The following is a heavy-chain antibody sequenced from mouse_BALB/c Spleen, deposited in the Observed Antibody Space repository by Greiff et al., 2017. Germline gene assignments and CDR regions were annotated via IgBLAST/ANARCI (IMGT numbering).Heavy chain of an antibody. Sequence: EGKLMESGGGLVQPGGSLKLSCAASGFTFSSYGMSWVRQTPDKRLELVATINSNGGSTYYPDSVKGRFTISRDNAKNTLYLQMSSLKSEDTAMYYCAREGAYGNYAMDYWGQGTSVTVSS. V-gene: IGHV5-6-3*01. J-gene: IGHJ4*01. CDR2: INSNGGST. D-gene: IGHD2-1*01. CDR1: GFTFSSYG. CDR3: AREGAYGNYAMDY.